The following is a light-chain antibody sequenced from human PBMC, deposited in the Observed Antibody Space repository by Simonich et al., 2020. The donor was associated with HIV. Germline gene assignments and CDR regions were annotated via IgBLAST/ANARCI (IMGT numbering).Light chain of an antibody. CDR3: QSYDSSNQWV. V-gene: IGLV6-57*03. CDR1: SGSIASNY. Sequence: NFMLTQPHSVSESPGKTVTISCTRSSGSIASNYVQGYQQRPGSAPTTVIYEDNQRPSGVPDRFSGSIDSSSNSASLTISGLKTEDEADYYCQSYDSSNQWVFGGGTKLTVL. J-gene: IGLJ3*02. CDR2: EDN.